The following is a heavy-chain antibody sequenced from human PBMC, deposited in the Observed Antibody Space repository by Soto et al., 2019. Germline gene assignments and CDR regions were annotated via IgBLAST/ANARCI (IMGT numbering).Heavy chain of an antibody. D-gene: IGHD3-3*01. CDR3: AKAGFWSGNYSLVEY. CDR1: GFTFDDYA. CDR2: ISWNSGSI. V-gene: IGHV3-9*01. J-gene: IGHJ4*02. Sequence: EVQLVESGGGLVQPGRSLRLSCAASGFTFDDYAMHWVRQAPGKGLEWVSGISWNSGSIGYADSVKGRFTISRDNAKKSLNLQMNSLRAEDTALHTCAKAGFWSGNYSLVEYGGQGTLVTVSS.